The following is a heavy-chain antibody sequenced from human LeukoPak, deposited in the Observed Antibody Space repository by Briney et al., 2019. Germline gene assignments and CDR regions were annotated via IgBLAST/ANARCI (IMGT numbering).Heavy chain of an antibody. CDR2: ISGSGGST. CDR3: AKEGYWRDVWGSYRRYYFDY. V-gene: IGHV3-23*01. Sequence: PGGSLRLSCAASGFTFSSYAMSWVRQAPGKGLEWVSAISGSGGSTYYADSVKGRFTISRDNSKNTLYLQMNSLRAEDTAVYYCAKEGYWRDVWGSYRRYYFDYWGQGTLVTVSS. CDR1: GFTFSSYA. D-gene: IGHD3-16*02. J-gene: IGHJ4*02.